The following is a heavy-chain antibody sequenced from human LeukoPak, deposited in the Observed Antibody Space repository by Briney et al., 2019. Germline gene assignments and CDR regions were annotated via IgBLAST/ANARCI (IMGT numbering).Heavy chain of an antibody. Sequence: SETLSLTCTVSGGSISSYYWSWIRQPPGKGLEWIGYIYYSGSTNYNPSLKSRVTISVDTAKNQFSLKLSSVTAADTAVYYCAREGLSDYFDYWGQGTLVTVSS. J-gene: IGHJ4*02. CDR2: IYYSGST. CDR1: GGSISSYY. D-gene: IGHD2-2*01. CDR3: AREGLSDYFDY. V-gene: IGHV4-59*01.